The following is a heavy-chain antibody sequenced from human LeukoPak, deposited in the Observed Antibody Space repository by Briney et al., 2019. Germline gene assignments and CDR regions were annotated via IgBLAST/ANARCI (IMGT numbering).Heavy chain of an antibody. D-gene: IGHD4-23*01. CDR3: AKVSSNDYGGNSDY. Sequence: GGSLRLSCAASGFTFSSYAMSWVRQAPGKGLEWVSAISGSGGSTYYADSVKGRFTISRDNSKNTLYLQMNSLRAEDTAVYYCAKVSSNDYGGNSDYWGQGTLVTVSS. CDR1: GFTFSSYA. CDR2: ISGSGGST. J-gene: IGHJ4*02. V-gene: IGHV3-23*01.